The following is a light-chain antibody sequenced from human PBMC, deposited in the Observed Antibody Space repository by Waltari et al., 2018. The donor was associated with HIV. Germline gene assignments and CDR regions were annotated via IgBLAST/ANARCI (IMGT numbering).Light chain of an antibody. V-gene: IGLV1-47*01. CDR1: SSNVVPNY. CDR2: HNN. CDR3: ATWDDSLSAWL. Sequence: QSVLTQPPSASGTPGQRVPISCSGSSSNVVPNYVHWYKQLPGTAPDLVIYHNNRRPLGVPDRSSGSKSGTSASLAISGLRSEDEADYYCATWDDSLSAWLFGGGTRLSVL. J-gene: IGLJ3*02.